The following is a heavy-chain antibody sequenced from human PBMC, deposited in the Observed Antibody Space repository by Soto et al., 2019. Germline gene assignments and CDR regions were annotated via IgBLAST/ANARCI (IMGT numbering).Heavy chain of an antibody. Sequence: ASVKVSCNASGYSFSDYHIHWIRQAPGQGLEWLGRINPKSGGTSTAKTFQDWVTMTRDTSISTAYMELARLRYDDTAVYFCARGHSTDCSNGVCSYFYNHEMDVWGQGTTVTVSS. V-gene: IGHV1-2*04. J-gene: IGHJ6*02. CDR3: ARGHSTDCSNGVCSYFYNHEMDV. CDR1: GYSFSDYH. D-gene: IGHD2-8*01. CDR2: INPKSGGT.